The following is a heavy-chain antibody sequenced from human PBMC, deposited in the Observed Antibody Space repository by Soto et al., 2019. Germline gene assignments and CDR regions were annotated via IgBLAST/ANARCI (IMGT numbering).Heavy chain of an antibody. Sequence: SETLSLTCTVSGGSISSSSYYWGWIRQPPGKGLEWIGSIYYSGSTYYNPSLKSRVTISVDTSKNQFSLKLSSVTAADTAVYYCARTRQWARHWFDPWGQGTLVTVS. D-gene: IGHD1-26*01. CDR3: ARTRQWARHWFDP. V-gene: IGHV4-39*01. J-gene: IGHJ5*02. CDR2: IYYSGST. CDR1: GGSISSSSYY.